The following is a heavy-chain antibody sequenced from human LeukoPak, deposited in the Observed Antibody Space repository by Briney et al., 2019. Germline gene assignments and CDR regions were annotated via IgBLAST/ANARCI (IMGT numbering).Heavy chain of an antibody. V-gene: IGHV4-61*02. D-gene: IGHD2-2*02. CDR3: ASLVQGIVVVPAAIHYYYYYMDV. Sequence: NPSETLSLTCTVSGGSISSGSYYWSWIRQPAGKGLEWIRRICTSGSTNYNPSLKSRVTISVDTSKNQFSLKLSSVTAADTAVYYCASLVQGIVVVPAAIHYYYYYMDVWGKGTTVTVSS. CDR2: ICTSGST. CDR1: GGSISSGSYY. J-gene: IGHJ6*03.